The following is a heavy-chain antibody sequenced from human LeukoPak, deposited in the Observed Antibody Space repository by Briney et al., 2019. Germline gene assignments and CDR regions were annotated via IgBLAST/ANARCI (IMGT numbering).Heavy chain of an antibody. CDR2: ISSSSSYI. V-gene: IGHV3-21*04. D-gene: IGHD4-17*01. Sequence: GGSLRLSCAASGFTFSSYSMNWVRQAPGKGLEWVSSISSSSSYIYYADSVKGRFTISRDNSKNTLNLQMNSLRAEDTAVYYCAKDFGDFFPPLFDHWGQGTLVTVSS. J-gene: IGHJ4*02. CDR1: GFTFSSYS. CDR3: AKDFGDFFPPLFDH.